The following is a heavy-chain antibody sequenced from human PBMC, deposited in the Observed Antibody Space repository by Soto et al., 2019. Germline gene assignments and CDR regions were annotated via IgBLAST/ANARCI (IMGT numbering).Heavy chain of an antibody. CDR1: GGSISSSNW. CDR2: IYHSGST. CDR3: ARSPLTTVTNLFDY. D-gene: IGHD4-17*01. J-gene: IGHJ4*02. Sequence: PSETLSLTCAVSGGSISSSNWGSWVRQPPGKGLEWIGEIYHSGSTNYNPSLKSRVTISVDKSKNQFSLKLSSVTAADTAVYYCARSPLTTVTNLFDYWGQGTLVTVSS. V-gene: IGHV4-4*02.